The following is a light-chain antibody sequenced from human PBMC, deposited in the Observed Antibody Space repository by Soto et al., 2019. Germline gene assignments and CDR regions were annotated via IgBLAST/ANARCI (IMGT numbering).Light chain of an antibody. V-gene: IGKV3-15*01. J-gene: IGKJ3*01. Sequence: DIMMTQSPGTLYASPGEGATLSCTASQSANPNLAWYQQKPGQPPSLLLFGASTRATAIPVRFRGSGSGTDVTLAVISLHSEDSAVYYCHQYNSWPRGCFGPGTKVDIK. CDR1: QSANPN. CDR2: GAS. CDR3: HQYNSWPRGC.